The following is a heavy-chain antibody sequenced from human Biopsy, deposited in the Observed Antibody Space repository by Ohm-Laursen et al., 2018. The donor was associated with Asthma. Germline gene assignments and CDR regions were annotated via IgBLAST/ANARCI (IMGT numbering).Heavy chain of an antibody. J-gene: IGHJ3*02. CDR3: ARAYGGSFFSGSFDI. V-gene: IGHV3-30*03. Sequence: SLRLSCTAPGFSFSNFAIHWVRQAPGKGLEWVAVISYDGTNKYYGDSVKGRVTISRDNSKNTLSLQMNSLRAEDTAVYYCARAYGGSFFSGSFDIWGQGTMVTVSS. CDR2: ISYDGTNK. CDR1: GFSFSNFA. D-gene: IGHD4-23*01.